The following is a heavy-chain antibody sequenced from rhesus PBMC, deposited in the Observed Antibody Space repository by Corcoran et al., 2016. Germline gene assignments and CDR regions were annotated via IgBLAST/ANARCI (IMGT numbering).Heavy chain of an antibody. D-gene: IGHD3-28*01. J-gene: IGHJ4*01. V-gene: IGHV3S5*01. CDR2: ISSGGVST. CDR1: GFTFSSYG. Sequence: EVQLVETGGGLVQPGGSLKLSCAASGFTFSSYGLSWVRQAPGKGLEWVSAISSGGVSTDYADSVKGRFNITRDNSKNTLSLQMNSLRAEDTAVYYCAKERYDSGYYRIYYFDYWGQGVLVTVSS. CDR3: AKERYDSGYYRIYYFDY.